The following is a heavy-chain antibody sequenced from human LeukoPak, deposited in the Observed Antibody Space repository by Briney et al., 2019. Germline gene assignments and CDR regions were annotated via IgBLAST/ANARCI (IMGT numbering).Heavy chain of an antibody. CDR1: GGTFSSYA. D-gene: IGHD3-22*01. CDR2: IIPILGIA. J-gene: IGHJ3*02. CDR3: ARVAFEMIVVVRYAFDI. Sequence: GASVKVSCKASGGTFSSYAISWVRQAPGQGLEWMGRIIPILGIANYAQKFQGRVTITADKSTSTAYMELSSLRAEDTAVYYCARVAFEMIVVVRYAFDIWGQGTMVTVSS. V-gene: IGHV1-69*04.